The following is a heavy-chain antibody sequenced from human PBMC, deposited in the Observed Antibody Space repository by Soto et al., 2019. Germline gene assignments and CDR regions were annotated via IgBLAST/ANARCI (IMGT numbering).Heavy chain of an antibody. J-gene: IGHJ6*02. CDR3: ARHSSGYYGMDV. Sequence: AGGSLRLSCAASGFTFSSYGMHWVRQAPGKGLEWVAVISYDGSNKYYADSVKGRFTISRDNSKNTLYLQMNSLRAEDTAVYYCARHSSGYYGMDVWGQGTTVTVS. CDR1: GFTFSSYG. V-gene: IGHV3-30*03. D-gene: IGHD6-19*01. CDR2: ISYDGSNK.